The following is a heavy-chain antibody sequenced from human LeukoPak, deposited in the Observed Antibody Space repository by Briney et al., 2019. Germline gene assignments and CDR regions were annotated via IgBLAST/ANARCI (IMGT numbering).Heavy chain of an antibody. Sequence: PGGSLRLSCAASGFSFDDYAMVWVRQAPGRGLEWVSGISWNSGIIAYAASVKGRFTISRDNSKNTLYLQMNSLRAEDTAVYYCARWYYYDSSGTFDYWGQGTLVTVSS. CDR1: GFSFDDYA. V-gene: IGHV3-9*01. J-gene: IGHJ4*02. CDR2: ISWNSGII. D-gene: IGHD3-22*01. CDR3: ARWYYYDSSGTFDY.